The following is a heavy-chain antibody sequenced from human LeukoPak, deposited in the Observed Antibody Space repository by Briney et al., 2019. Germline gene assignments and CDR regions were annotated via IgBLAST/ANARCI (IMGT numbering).Heavy chain of an antibody. V-gene: IGHV4-38-2*02. D-gene: IGHD3-22*01. J-gene: IGHJ6*04. Sequence: PAETLSLTRTVSGGSISSDWYWGWVRQPPGNGLEWIGAIYRNGDTYYNPSLKSRVTISLDTSKNQFSLSLNSVTAADTAVYYCARAKRDYYDNSGYESYYYVMDVWGKGTTVTVSS. CDR1: GGSISSDWY. CDR3: ARAKRDYYDNSGYESYYYVMDV. CDR2: IYRNGDT.